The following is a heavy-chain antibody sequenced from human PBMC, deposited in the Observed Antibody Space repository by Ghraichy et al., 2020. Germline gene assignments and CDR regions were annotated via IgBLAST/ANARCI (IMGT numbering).Heavy chain of an antibody. CDR1: GGSFSGYY. D-gene: IGHD6-13*01. J-gene: IGHJ4*02. Sequence: SETLSLTCAVYGGSFSGYYWSWIRQPPGKGLEWIGEINHSGSTNYNPSLKSRVTISVDTSKNQFSLKLSSVTAADTAVYYCARRTAAAGTNYWGQGTLVTVSS. CDR2: INHSGST. CDR3: ARRTAAAGTNY. V-gene: IGHV4-34*01.